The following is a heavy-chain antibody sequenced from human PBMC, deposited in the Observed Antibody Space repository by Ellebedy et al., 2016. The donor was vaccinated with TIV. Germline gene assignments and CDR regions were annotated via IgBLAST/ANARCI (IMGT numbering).Heavy chain of an antibody. CDR1: GYTFSSYW. CDR2: IYPGDSDT. V-gene: IGHV5-51*01. Sequence: GESLKISXRGSGYTFSSYWIGWVRQMPGQGLEWMGIIYPGDSDTRYSPSFQGQVTISADKSTSTAYLQWRSLKASDTAMYYCARRGTMFRRNYYGMDVWGQGTTVIVSS. J-gene: IGHJ6*02. D-gene: IGHD3-10*02. CDR3: ARRGTMFRRNYYGMDV.